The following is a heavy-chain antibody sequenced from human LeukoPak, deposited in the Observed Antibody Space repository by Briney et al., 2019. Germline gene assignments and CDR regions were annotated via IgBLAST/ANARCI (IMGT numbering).Heavy chain of an antibody. Sequence: HAGGSLRLSCAASGFTFSSYAMSWVRQAPGKGLEWVSAISGSGGSTYYADSVKGRFTISRDNSKNTLYLQMNSLRAEDTAVYYCAKDPTGYYYDSSGYLLPDYWGQGTLVTVSS. J-gene: IGHJ4*02. CDR3: AKDPTGYYYDSSGYLLPDY. V-gene: IGHV3-23*01. CDR2: ISGSGGST. CDR1: GFTFSSYA. D-gene: IGHD3-22*01.